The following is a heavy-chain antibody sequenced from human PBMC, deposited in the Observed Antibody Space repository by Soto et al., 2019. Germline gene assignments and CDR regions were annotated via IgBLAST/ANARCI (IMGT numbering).Heavy chain of an antibody. CDR1: GGSITSSTKW. D-gene: IGHD3-16*01. Sequence: SETLSLTCAVSGGSITSSTKWWSWVRQPPGKGLEWIGEIHHSGSTNYNPSLISRVTISVDTSKNQFSLKLSSVTAADTAVYYCARRYGGNFYYWGQGTLVTVSS. V-gene: IGHV4-4*02. J-gene: IGHJ4*02. CDR2: IHHSGST. CDR3: ARRYGGNFYY.